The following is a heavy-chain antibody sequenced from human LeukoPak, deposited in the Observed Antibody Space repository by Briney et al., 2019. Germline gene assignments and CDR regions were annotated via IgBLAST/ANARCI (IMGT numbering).Heavy chain of an antibody. J-gene: IGHJ4*02. V-gene: IGHV3-7*04. Sequence: GGSLRLSCAASGFTFSSYWMSWVRQAPGKGLEWVATIKQDGSEKYYVDSVKGRFTISRDNAKNSLFLQMNTLRAEDTAVYYCARGRSFSAGWSRGADYWGQGTLVTVSS. CDR3: ARGRSFSAGWSRGADY. CDR2: IKQDGSEK. CDR1: GFTFSSYW. D-gene: IGHD6-19*01.